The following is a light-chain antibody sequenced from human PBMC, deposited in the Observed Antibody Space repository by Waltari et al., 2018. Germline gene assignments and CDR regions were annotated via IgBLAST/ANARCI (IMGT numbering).Light chain of an antibody. CDR3: QQCGISPLT. CDR1: ESINTW. J-gene: IGKJ4*01. V-gene: IGKV1-5*03. CDR2: KAV. Sequence: DIQLTQSPSTLSASVGDRVTITCRATESINTWLAWYQQKPGKAPKLLICKAVNLEGGVPSRFSGGGSGTDFTLTISRLEPEDFAVYYCQQCGISPLTFGGGTKVEI.